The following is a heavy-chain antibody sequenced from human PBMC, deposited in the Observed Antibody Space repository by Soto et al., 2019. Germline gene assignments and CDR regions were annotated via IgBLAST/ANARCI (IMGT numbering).Heavy chain of an antibody. J-gene: IGHJ4*02. CDR2: IYYSGST. CDR3: ARSLDTAMVYVY. CDR1: GGSISSGGYY. D-gene: IGHD5-18*01. V-gene: IGHV4-31*03. Sequence: SETLSLTCTFSGGSISSGGYYWSWIRQHPGKGLEWIGYIYYSGSTYYNPSLKSRVTISVDTSKNQFSLKLSSVTAADTAVYYCARSLDTAMVYVYWGQGTLVTVSS.